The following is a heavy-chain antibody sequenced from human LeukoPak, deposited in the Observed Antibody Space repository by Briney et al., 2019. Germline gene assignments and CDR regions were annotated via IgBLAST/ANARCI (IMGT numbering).Heavy chain of an antibody. J-gene: IGHJ3*02. D-gene: IGHD4-17*01. CDR1: GYAFISYD. Sequence: ASVKVSCKASGYAFISYDINWVRQATGQGLEWMGLMNPNSGNTGYAQKFQGRVTMTRNTSISTAYMELSSLRSEDTAVYYCARGYGSRASRGSFDIWGQGTMVTVSS. CDR2: MNPNSGNT. CDR3: ARGYGSRASRGSFDI. V-gene: IGHV1-8*01.